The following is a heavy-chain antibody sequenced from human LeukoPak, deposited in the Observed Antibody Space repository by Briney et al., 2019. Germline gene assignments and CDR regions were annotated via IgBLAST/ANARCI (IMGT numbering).Heavy chain of an antibody. Sequence: PSETLSFTCTVSCGSISSYYWSWIRQPPGKGLESIGYLYYTGSTKYNPSLKSRVTISVDTSKNQFSLKLRSVTAADTAVYYCARGGWYVFDYWGQGTLLTVSS. CDR3: ARGGWYVFDY. D-gene: IGHD6-19*01. CDR1: CGSISSYY. CDR2: LYYTGST. J-gene: IGHJ4*02. V-gene: IGHV4-59*01.